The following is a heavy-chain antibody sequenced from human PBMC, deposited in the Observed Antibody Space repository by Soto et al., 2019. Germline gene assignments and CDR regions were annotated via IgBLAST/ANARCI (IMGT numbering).Heavy chain of an antibody. J-gene: IGHJ6*02. CDR3: AKGKVLVHYGMDV. Sequence: SLRLSCQVSGFTLCSYAMHWVRQAPGKGLEWVAVISYGGSKKYYADSVKGRFTISRDNSKNTLYMQMNSLRAADTAVYSCAKGKVLVHYGMDVWGQGTTVTVSS. V-gene: IGHV3-30-3*02. D-gene: IGHD3-3*01. CDR1: GFTLCSYA. CDR2: ISYGGSKK.